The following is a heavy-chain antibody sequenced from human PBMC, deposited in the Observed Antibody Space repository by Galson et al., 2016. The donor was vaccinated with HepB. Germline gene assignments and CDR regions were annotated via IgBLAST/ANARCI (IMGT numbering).Heavy chain of an antibody. Sequence: SLRLSCAASGFTFSGFAMHWVRQAPGKGLEWVAIIWFDGSNKYSADSVKGRFTISRDNSKSTLYLQMNRLRAEDTAVYYCAKERPSMGQWRALDVWGQGTTVTVSS. CDR3: AKERPSMGQWRALDV. CDR1: GFTFSGFA. J-gene: IGHJ6*02. V-gene: IGHV3-33*06. CDR2: IWFDGSNK. D-gene: IGHD6-19*01.